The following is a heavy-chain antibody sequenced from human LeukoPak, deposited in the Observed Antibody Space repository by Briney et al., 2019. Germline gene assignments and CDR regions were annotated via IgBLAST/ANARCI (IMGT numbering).Heavy chain of an antibody. CDR2: ISAYNGNT. V-gene: IGHV1-18*01. CDR1: GYTFTSYG. J-gene: IGHJ5*02. D-gene: IGHD2-2*01. Sequence: GASVKVSCKASGYTFTSYGISWVRQAPGQGLERMGWISAYNGNTNYAQKLQGRVTMTTDTSTSTAYMELRSLRSDDTAVYYCARDGRRYCSSTSCPPDPWGQGTLVTVSS. CDR3: ARDGRRYCSSTSCPPDP.